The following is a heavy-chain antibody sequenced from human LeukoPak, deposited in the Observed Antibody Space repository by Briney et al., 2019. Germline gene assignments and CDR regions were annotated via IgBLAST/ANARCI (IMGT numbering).Heavy chain of an antibody. CDR1: GFTSSSYS. D-gene: IGHD1-14*01. CDR3: ARDVYRIFDY. CDR2: ISGTGSDT. J-gene: IGHJ4*02. V-gene: IGHV3-21*01. Sequence: GGSLRLSCAASGFTSSSYSMNWVRQAPGKGLEWVSSISGTGSDTYYTDSLKGRFTVSRDNAKNSLYLQMNSLRAEDTAVYYCARDVYRIFDYWGLGTLVTVSS.